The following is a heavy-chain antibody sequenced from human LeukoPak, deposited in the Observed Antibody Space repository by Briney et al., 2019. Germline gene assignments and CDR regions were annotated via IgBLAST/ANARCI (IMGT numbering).Heavy chain of an antibody. CDR3: AKESGPRYSGSYFDY. D-gene: IGHD1-26*01. Sequence: PGGSLRLSCAASGFTFSSYAMSWVRQAPGKGLEWVSAISGSGGSTYYADSVKGRFTISRDSSKNTLYLQMNSLRAEDTAVYYCAKESGPRYSGSYFDYWGQGTLVTVSS. V-gene: IGHV3-23*01. CDR1: GFTFSSYA. J-gene: IGHJ4*02. CDR2: ISGSGGST.